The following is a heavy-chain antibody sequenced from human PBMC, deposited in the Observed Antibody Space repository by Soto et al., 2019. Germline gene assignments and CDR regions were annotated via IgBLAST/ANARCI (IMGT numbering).Heavy chain of an antibody. CDR2: IYYSGST. J-gene: IGHJ4*02. V-gene: IGHV4-39*01. CDR1: GGSISSSSYY. Sequence: SETLSLTCTVSGGSISSSSYYWGWIRQPPGKGLEWIGSIYYSGSTYYNPSLKSRVTISVDTSRNQFSLRLSSVTAADTAVYYCAVFTTVTTIGFDYWGQGTLVTVYS. CDR3: AVFTTVTTIGFDY. D-gene: IGHD4-17*01.